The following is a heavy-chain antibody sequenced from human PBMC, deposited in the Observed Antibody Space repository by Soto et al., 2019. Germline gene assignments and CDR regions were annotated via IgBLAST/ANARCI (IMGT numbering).Heavy chain of an antibody. D-gene: IGHD3-22*01. J-gene: IGHJ4*02. CDR3: ARGDYYDSSGYFDY. V-gene: IGHV4-34*01. CDR1: GGSFSGYY. Sequence: QVQLQQWGAGLLKPSETLSLTCAVYGGSFSGYYWSWIRQPPGKGLEWIGEINHSGSTNYNPSLQSRVTISVDTSKNQFSLKLSSVTAADTAVYYCARGDYYDSSGYFDYWGQGTLVTVSS. CDR2: INHSGST.